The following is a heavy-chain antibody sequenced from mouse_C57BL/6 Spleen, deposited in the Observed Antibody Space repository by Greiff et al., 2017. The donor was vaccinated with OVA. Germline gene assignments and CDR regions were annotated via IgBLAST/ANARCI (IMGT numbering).Heavy chain of an antibody. V-gene: IGHV1-15*01. CDR1: GYTFTDYE. CDR2: IDPETGGT. J-gene: IGHJ2*01. Sequence: VQLVESGAELVRPGASVTLSCKASGYTFTDYEMHWVKQTPVHGLEWIGAIDPETGGTAYNQKFKGKAILTADKSSSTAYMELRSLTSEDSAVYYCTREGYFDYWGQGTTLTVSS. CDR3: TREGYFDY.